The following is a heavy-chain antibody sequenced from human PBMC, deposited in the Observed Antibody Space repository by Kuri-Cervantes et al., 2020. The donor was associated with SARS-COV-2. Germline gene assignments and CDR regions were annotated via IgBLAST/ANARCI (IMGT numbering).Heavy chain of an antibody. CDR3: AHVLWGSFRWLDP. J-gene: IGHJ5*02. V-gene: IGHV2-5*01. CDR1: GFSLTTYGVG. D-gene: IGHD3-16*01. Sequence: SSPTLVKPTQALTLTCTFSGFSLTTYGVGVGWIRQPPGKALEWLALIYWNDDKRYSPSLKSRLTISMDTSQSKVVLTMTAMDPVDTATYYGAHVLWGSFRWLDPWGQGTLVTVSS. CDR2: IYWNDDK.